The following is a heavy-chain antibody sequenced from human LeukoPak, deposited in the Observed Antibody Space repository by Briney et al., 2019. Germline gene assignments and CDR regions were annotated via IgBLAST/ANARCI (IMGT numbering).Heavy chain of an antibody. CDR3: ASPYTSDYYYGMDV. J-gene: IGHJ6*02. D-gene: IGHD2-2*02. CDR1: GGSISSGGYY. V-gene: IGHV4-31*03. CDR2: IYYSGST. Sequence: PSQTLSLTCTVSGGSISSGGYYWSWIRQHPGKGLEWIGYIYYSGSTYYNPSLKSRVTISVDTSKNQFSLKLSSVTAADTAVYYCASPYTSDYYYGMDVWGQGTTVTVSS.